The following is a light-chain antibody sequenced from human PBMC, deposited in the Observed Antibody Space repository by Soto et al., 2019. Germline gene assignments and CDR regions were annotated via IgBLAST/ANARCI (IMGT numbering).Light chain of an antibody. J-gene: IGKJ4*01. Sequence: EMVLTQSPGTLSLSPGERATLSGRASQSVSNNYLAWYQQKPGLAPRLLIYDAYSRATGISDRFSGSGSGTDFILTISRLEPEDFTVYYCQQYGSSPSFGGGTKVDIK. V-gene: IGKV3D-20*01. CDR1: QSVSNNY. CDR2: DAY. CDR3: QQYGSSPS.